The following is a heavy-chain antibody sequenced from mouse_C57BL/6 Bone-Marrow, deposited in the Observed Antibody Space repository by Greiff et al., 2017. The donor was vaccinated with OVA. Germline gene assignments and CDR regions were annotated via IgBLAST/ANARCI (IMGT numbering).Heavy chain of an antibody. CDR3: ARTCETAFDY. CDR1: GFSFTSYG. D-gene: IGHD1-2*01. J-gene: IGHJ2*01. CDR2: IRSGGSN. Sequence: QVQLKQSGPGLVQPSQCLSITCTVSGFSFTSYGVHWVRQSPGKGLEWLGVIRSGGSNDYNAALISRLSIITDNSKGQVFLKMNSLQADDTAIYYCARTCETAFDYWGQGTTLTVSA. V-gene: IGHV2-2*01.